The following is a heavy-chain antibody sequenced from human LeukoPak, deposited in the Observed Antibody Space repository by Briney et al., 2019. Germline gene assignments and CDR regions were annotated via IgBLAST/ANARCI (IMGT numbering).Heavy chain of an antibody. V-gene: IGHV4-59*01. CDR3: AGGGYCTGNSCYPDAFDL. CDR2: IYSSGST. CDR1: GGSISPYN. Sequence: SETLSLTCTVSGGSISPYNWSWIRQPPGKGLEWVSYIYSSGSTKYNPSLKSRVAISVDTSKSQFSLNLISVTAADTAVYYCAGGGYCTGNSCYPDAFDLWGQGTMVTVSS. D-gene: IGHD2-2*01. J-gene: IGHJ3*01.